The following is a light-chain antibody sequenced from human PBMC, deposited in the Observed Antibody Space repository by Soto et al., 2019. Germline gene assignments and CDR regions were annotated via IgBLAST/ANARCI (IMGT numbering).Light chain of an antibody. CDR3: QQYGSVPLT. CDR2: GAS. CDR1: QSVSTSY. Sequence: VSTQSPGTLSLSPGERATLSCRASQSVSTSYLAWYQQKPGQAPRLLIYGASSRATGIPDRFSGSGSGADFTLTVSRLEPEDFAVYYCQQYGSVPLTFGGGTKVEIK. V-gene: IGKV3-20*01. J-gene: IGKJ4*01.